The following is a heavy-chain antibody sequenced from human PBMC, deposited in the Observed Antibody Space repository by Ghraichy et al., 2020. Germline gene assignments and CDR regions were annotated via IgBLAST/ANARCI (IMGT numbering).Heavy chain of an antibody. J-gene: IGHJ6*02. Sequence: SETLSLTCTVSGGSISSYYWSWIRQPPGKGLEWIGYIYYSGSTNYNPSLKSRVTISVDTSKNQFSLKLSSVTAADTAVYYCARVGRHSGYLLGGYGMDVWGQGTTVTVSS. D-gene: IGHD5-12*01. CDR1: GGSISSYY. V-gene: IGHV4-59*01. CDR3: ARVGRHSGYLLGGYGMDV. CDR2: IYYSGST.